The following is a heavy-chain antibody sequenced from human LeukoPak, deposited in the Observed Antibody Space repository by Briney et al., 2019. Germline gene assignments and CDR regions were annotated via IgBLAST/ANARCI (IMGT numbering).Heavy chain of an antibody. J-gene: IGHJ4*02. CDR3: AKLAKYFYGSETYYFFEH. CDR2: IRYDGNNK. Sequence: GGSLRLSCAASGFTFSSYGMHWVRQAPGMGLEWVAFIRYDGNNKYYADSVKGRFTISRDNPKNTLYLQMNSLRAEDTAVYYCAKLAKYFYGSETYYFFEHWGQGTPVTASS. D-gene: IGHD3-10*01. CDR1: GFTFSSYG. V-gene: IGHV3-30*02.